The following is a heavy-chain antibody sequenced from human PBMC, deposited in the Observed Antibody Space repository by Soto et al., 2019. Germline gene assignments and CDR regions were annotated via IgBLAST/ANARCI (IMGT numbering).Heavy chain of an antibody. J-gene: IGHJ5*02. CDR1: GGSITDYS. CDR3: ARDQGVVVTADNWFDP. Sequence: ASETLSLTCTVSGGSITDYSWVWIRQPAGKGLEWIGRIFSSGSTNYNPSLKGRTTMSLDTSKNQFSLKLNSATATDTAVYFCARDQGVVVTADNWFDPWGQGSLVTVS. D-gene: IGHD2-21*02. V-gene: IGHV4-4*07. CDR2: IFSSGST.